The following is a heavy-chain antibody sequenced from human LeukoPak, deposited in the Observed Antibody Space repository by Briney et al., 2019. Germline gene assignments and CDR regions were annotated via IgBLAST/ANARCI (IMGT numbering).Heavy chain of an antibody. CDR1: GYTFTSYG. Sequence: VASVEVSCKASGYTFTSYGISWVRRAPGQGLEWMGWISAYNGNTNYAQKLQGRVTMTTDTSTSTAYMELRSLRSDDTAVYYCARTDYYDSSGSPYYYYYMDVWGQGTLVTVCS. D-gene: IGHD3-22*01. V-gene: IGHV1-18*01. J-gene: IGHJ6*03. CDR3: ARTDYYDSSGSPYYYYYMDV. CDR2: ISAYNGNT.